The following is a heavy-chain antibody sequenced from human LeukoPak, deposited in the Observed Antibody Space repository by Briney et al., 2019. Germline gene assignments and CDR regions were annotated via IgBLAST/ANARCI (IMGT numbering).Heavy chain of an antibody. D-gene: IGHD2-2*01. CDR3: AREGYCNSTSCDKPFDY. CDR2: ISGYNGHT. CDR1: GYTFTGYY. J-gene: IGHJ4*02. V-gene: IGHV1-18*04. Sequence: ASVKVSCKASGYTFTGYYMHWVRQAPGQGLEWMGWISGYNGHTNYAQKFQGRVTMTTDTSTSTAYMELRSLRSDDTALYYCAREGYCNSTSCDKPFDYWGQGTLVTVSS.